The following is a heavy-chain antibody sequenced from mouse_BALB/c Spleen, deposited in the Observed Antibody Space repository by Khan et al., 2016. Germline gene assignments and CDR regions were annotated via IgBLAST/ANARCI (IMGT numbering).Heavy chain of an antibody. V-gene: IGHV3-2*02. CDR3: ARGGPAY. Sequence: QLQESGPGLVKPSQSLSLTCTVTGYSITSDYAWNWIRQFPGNNLEWMGYISYSGSTSYNPSLKSRISITRDTSKNQFFLQLNSVTTEDTATYYCARGGPAYWGQGTLVTVSA. CDR1: GYSITSDYA. J-gene: IGHJ3*01. CDR2: ISYSGST.